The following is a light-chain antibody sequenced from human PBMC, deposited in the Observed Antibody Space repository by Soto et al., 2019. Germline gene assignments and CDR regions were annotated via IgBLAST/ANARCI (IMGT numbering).Light chain of an antibody. J-gene: IGLJ2*01. Sequence: QSVLTQPPSASGSPGQSVTISCTGTNSDVGGYNYVSWYQQHPGKAPKLMIFEVTRRPSGVPDRFSGSKSGSTASLTVSGLQPEDEADYYCTSYGGSDNFVVFGGGTKVTVL. CDR3: TSYGGSDNFVV. CDR1: NSDVGGYNY. CDR2: EVT. V-gene: IGLV2-8*01.